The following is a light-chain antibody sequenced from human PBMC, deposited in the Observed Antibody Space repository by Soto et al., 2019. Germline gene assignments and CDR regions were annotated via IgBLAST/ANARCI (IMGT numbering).Light chain of an antibody. V-gene: IGLV2-8*01. J-gene: IGLJ2*01. CDR1: SSDVGGYNF. CDR2: EVS. Sequence: QSALTQPPSASGSPGQSVTISCTGTSSDVGGYNFVSWYQQHTGKAPKLMIYEVSKRPSGVPDRFSGSKSGNTASLTVSGLQAEDEADHYCSSYAGSNNFVVFGGGTKLTVL. CDR3: SSYAGSNNFVV.